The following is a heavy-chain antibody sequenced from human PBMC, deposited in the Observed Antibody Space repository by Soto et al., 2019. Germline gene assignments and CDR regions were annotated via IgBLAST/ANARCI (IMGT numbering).Heavy chain of an antibody. CDR3: ARVKATLYRHYYFDY. V-gene: IGHV4-30-2*01. D-gene: IGHD5-12*01. J-gene: IGHJ4*02. CDR2: NYHSGST. Sequence: PSETLSLTCAVSGGAISSGGYSWSWIRQPPGKGLEWIGYNYHSGSTYYNPSLKSRVTISVNRSKNQFSLKLSSVTAADTAVYFCARVKATLYRHYYFDYWGQGTPVTVSS. CDR1: GGAISSGGYS.